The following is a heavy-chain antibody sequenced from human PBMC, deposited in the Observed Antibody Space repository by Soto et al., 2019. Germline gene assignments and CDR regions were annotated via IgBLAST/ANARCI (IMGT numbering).Heavy chain of an antibody. CDR2: ISHLGGI. V-gene: IGHV4-34*01. CDR1: GGSLIDYF. D-gene: IGHD2-21*01. CDR3: ARGGISHWAYFYYMDV. J-gene: IGHJ6*03. Sequence: SETLSLTCVVSGGSLIDYFWSWIRQPPGMALEWIGEISHLGGINYNPSLKSRVTMSVDTSKNQFSLTLNSVTAADTATYYCARGGISHWAYFYYMDVWDRGTTVTVSS.